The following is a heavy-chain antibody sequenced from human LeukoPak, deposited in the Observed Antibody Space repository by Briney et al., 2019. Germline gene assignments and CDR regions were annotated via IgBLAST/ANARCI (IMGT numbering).Heavy chain of an antibody. CDR3: ARDPHGSSNRPDYYFDY. Sequence: GASVKVSCKVSGYTLTELSMHWVRQAPGQGLEWMGIINPSGGSTSYAQKFQGRVTMTRDTSTSTVYVELSSLRSEDTAVYYCARDPHGSSNRPDYYFDYWGQGTLVTVSS. CDR2: INPSGGST. CDR1: GYTLTELS. D-gene: IGHD6-13*01. J-gene: IGHJ4*02. V-gene: IGHV1-46*01.